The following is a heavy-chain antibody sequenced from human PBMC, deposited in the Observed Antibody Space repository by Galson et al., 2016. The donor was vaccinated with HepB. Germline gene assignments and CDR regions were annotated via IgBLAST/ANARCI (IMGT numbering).Heavy chain of an antibody. J-gene: IGHJ4*02. V-gene: IGHV3-7*01. CDR1: GFTFSSYA. CDR2: IKQDGSEK. D-gene: IGHD6-13*01. CDR3: ARVGIGSSWYFDY. Sequence: SLRLSCAASGFTFSSYAMYWVRQAPGKGLEWVAIIKQDGSEKYYVDSVKGRFTISRDNAKKSLYLQMNSLRAEDTAVYYCARVGIGSSWYFDYWGQGTLVTVSS.